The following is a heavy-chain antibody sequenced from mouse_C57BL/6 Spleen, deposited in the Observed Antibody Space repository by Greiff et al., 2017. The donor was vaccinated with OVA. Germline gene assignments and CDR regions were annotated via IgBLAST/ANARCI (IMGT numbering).Heavy chain of an antibody. J-gene: IGHJ4*01. D-gene: IGHD1-1*01. CDR1: GYSITSGYD. CDR3: ARGLLRYSMDY. CDR2: ISYSGST. V-gene: IGHV3-1*01. Sequence: EVKVEESGPGMVKPSQSLSLTCTVTGYSITSGYDWHWIRHFPGNKLEWMGYISYSGSTNYNPSLKSRISITHDTSKNHFFLKLNSVTTEDTATYYCARGLLRYSMDYWGQGTSVTVSS.